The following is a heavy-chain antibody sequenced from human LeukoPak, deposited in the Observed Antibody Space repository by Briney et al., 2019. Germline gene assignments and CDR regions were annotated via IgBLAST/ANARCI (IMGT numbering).Heavy chain of an antibody. V-gene: IGHV3-23*01. D-gene: IGHD3-3*01. CDR3: AKGSKEVLFTRDHHMDV. Sequence: GGSLRLSCAASGFTFSTFAMIWVRQPPGKGLEWVSSIFPSGGEIHYADSVKGRFTISRDNSKNTLYLQMNSLRAEDTAVYYCAKGSKEVLFTRDHHMDVWGKGTTVT. CDR1: GFTFSTFA. J-gene: IGHJ6*03. CDR2: IFPSGGEI.